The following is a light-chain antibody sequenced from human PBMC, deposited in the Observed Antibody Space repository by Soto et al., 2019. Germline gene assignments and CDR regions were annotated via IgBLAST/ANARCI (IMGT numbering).Light chain of an antibody. CDR3: TSYAGSNNFVV. CDR2: AVS. CDR1: SSDLGAYNY. Sequence: QTVVTQPPSASGSPGQSVTISCTGTSSDLGAYNYVSCYQQHPGKAPKLMIYAVSQRPSGVPDRFSGSKSGNTASLTVPGLQAEDEADYYCTSYAGSNNFVVFGGGTKLTVL. J-gene: IGLJ2*01. V-gene: IGLV2-8*01.